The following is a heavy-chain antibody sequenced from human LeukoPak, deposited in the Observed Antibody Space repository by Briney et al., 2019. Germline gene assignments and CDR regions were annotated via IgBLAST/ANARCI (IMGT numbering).Heavy chain of an antibody. CDR1: GFNFANHA. Sequence: GGSLRLSCAAPGFNFANHAMSWVRQTAGKGLEWVSAISGGGDITYYADSVKGRFTISRDNSKDTLFLQMHSLRPGDTAVYYCVREDTPATANYWGQGTLVTISS. CDR3: VREDTPATANY. D-gene: IGHD2-21*02. J-gene: IGHJ4*02. CDR2: ISGGGDIT. V-gene: IGHV3-23*01.